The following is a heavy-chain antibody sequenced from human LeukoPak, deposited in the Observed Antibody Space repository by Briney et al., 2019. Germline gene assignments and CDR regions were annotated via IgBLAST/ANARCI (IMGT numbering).Heavy chain of an antibody. J-gene: IGHJ2*01. V-gene: IGHV4-59*01. CDR1: GGSISSYY. D-gene: IGHD3-10*01. CDR3: ARELSMVRGGYFDL. CDR2: IYYSGTT. Sequence: SETLSLTCTVSGGSISSYYWSWIRQPPGKGLEWIGYIYYSGTTNYNPSLKSRVTISVDTSKNQFSLKLSSVTAADTAVYYCARELSMVRGGYFDLWGRGTLVTVSS.